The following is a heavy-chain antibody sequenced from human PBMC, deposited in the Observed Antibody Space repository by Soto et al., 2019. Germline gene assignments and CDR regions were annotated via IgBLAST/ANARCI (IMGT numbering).Heavy chain of an antibody. Sequence: ASETLSLTCTVSGGSISSGGYYWSWIRQHPGKGLERIGYIYYSGSTYYNPSLKSRVTISVDTSKNQFSLKLSSVTAADTAVYYCARVGGLDYGDYVVDYWGQGTLVTVSS. J-gene: IGHJ4*02. D-gene: IGHD4-17*01. CDR2: IYYSGST. CDR3: ARVGGLDYGDYVVDY. V-gene: IGHV4-31*03. CDR1: GGSISSGGYY.